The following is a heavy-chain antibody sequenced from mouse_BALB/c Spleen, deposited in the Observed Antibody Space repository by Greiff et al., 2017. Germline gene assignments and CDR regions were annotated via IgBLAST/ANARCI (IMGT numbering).Heavy chain of an antibody. D-gene: IGHD1-1*01. CDR1: GFTFSSYA. CDR2: ISSGGST. V-gene: IGHV5-6-5*01. CDR3: ARQVYSYYFDY. Sequence: EVQRVESGGGLVKPGGSLKLSCAASGFTFSSYAMSWVRQTPEKRLEWVASISSGGSTYYPDSVKGRFTISRDNARNILYLQMSSLRSEDTAMYYCARQVYSYYFDYWGQGTTLTVSS. J-gene: IGHJ2*01.